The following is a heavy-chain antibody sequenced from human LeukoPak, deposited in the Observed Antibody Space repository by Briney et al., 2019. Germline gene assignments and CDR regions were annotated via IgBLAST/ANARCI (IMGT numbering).Heavy chain of an antibody. Sequence: AGGSLRLSCAASGFTFSSYSMNWVRQAPGKGLEWVSVIYSGVTTYYADSVKGRFTISRDNSKNTLYLQMNSLRAEDTAVYYCARDPSRDGYNFDHWGQGTLVTVSS. D-gene: IGHD5-24*01. J-gene: IGHJ4*02. CDR3: ARDPSRDGYNFDH. V-gene: IGHV3-53*01. CDR1: GFTFSSYS. CDR2: IYSGVTT.